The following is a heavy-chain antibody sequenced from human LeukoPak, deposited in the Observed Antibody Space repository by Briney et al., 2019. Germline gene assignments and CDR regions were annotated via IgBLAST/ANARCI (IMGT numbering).Heavy chain of an antibody. CDR1: GYTFTSYG. CDR2: ISAYNGNT. Sequence: GASVKVSCKASGYTFTSYGISWVRQAPGQGLEWMGWISAYNGNTNYAQKLQGRVTMTTDTSTSTAYMELRSLRSDDTAVYYCARDLVDIVVVPAAIASFDYWGQGTLVTVSS. V-gene: IGHV1-18*01. J-gene: IGHJ4*02. D-gene: IGHD2-2*01. CDR3: ARDLVDIVVVPAAIASFDY.